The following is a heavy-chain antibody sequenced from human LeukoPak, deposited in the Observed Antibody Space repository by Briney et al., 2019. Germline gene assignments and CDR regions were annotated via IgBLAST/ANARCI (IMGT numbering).Heavy chain of an antibody. CDR2: ISGNGYRT. V-gene: IGHV3-23*01. Sequence: PGRSLRLSCAASGFTFSSYAMSWFRQAPGKGLEWVSGISGNGYRTYYADSVKGRFTISRDNSKNTLYLRMNSLRAEDTAVYYCAKDGGYSDYGTPFDYWGQGTLVAVSS. D-gene: IGHD5-12*01. CDR1: GFTFSSYA. J-gene: IGHJ4*02. CDR3: AKDGGYSDYGTPFDY.